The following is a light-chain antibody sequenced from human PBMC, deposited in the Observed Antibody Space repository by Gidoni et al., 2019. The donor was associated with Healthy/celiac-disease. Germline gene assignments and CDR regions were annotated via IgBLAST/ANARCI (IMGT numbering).Light chain of an antibody. CDR3: QAWDSSTFVV. Sequence: SYELTQPPSVYVSPGQTASITCSGDKLGDNYACWYQQKPGQSPVLVIYHDSKRPSGIPERFSGSNSGNTATLTISGTQAMDEADYYCQAWDSSTFVVFGGGTKLTVL. V-gene: IGLV3-1*01. CDR1: KLGDNY. CDR2: HDS. J-gene: IGLJ2*01.